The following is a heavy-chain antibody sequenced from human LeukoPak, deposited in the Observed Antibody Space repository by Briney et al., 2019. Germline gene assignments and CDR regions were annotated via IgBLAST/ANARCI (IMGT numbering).Heavy chain of an antibody. V-gene: IGHV3-66*01. Sequence: GGSLRLSCAASGLAFTNNYMTWVRQAPGKGLEWVSVIYSGGRTSYAASVKGRFTISRDNAKNTVYIQVSGLKVDDTAVYYCARGTSSGYYRTEAFHLWGQGTLVTVSS. CDR1: GLAFTNNY. CDR2: IYSGGRT. CDR3: ARGTSSGYYRTEAFHL. D-gene: IGHD3-22*01. J-gene: IGHJ3*01.